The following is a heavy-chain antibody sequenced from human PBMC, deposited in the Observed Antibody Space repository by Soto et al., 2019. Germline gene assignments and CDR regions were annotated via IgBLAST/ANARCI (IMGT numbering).Heavy chain of an antibody. CDR2: IYYSGST. CDR1: CCSITSSSFY. J-gene: IGHJ4*02. CDR3: ARGYDILTGPLDY. Sequence: PSETLSLTCTFSCCSITSSSFYWGWIRQPPGKGLEWIGIIYYSGSTYYNPSLKSRVTISVDTSKSQFSLNLNSVTAADTAVYYCARGYDILTGPLDYWGPGTLVTVS. V-gene: IGHV4-39*01. D-gene: IGHD3-9*01.